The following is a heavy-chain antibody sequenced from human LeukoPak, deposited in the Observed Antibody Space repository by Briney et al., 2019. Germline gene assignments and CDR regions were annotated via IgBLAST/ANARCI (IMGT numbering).Heavy chain of an antibody. CDR1: GGSISSSNYC. V-gene: IGHV4-39*01. D-gene: IGHD5-12*01. Sequence: SETLSLTCTVSGGSISSSNYCWDWIRQPPGKGLEWIGSLCYGGNTYQNPSLKSRLTISGDTSQNQFSLRLSSVTAADTAVYYCTTRYGDHDYVDYWGQGTLVTVSS. CDR2: LCYGGNT. J-gene: IGHJ4*02. CDR3: TTRYGDHDYVDY.